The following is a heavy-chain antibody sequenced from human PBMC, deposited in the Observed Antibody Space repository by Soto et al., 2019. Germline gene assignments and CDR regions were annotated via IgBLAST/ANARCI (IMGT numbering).Heavy chain of an antibody. CDR1: GGSISSYY. D-gene: IGHD5-12*01. J-gene: IGHJ4*02. Sequence: LPETLSLTCTVSGGSISSYYWSWIRQPPGKGLEWIGYIYYSGSTNYNPSLKSRVTISVDTSKNQFSLKLSSVTAADTAVYYCARQWLEDGYNFPFDYWGQGTLVTVSS. CDR2: IYYSGST. V-gene: IGHV4-59*08. CDR3: ARQWLEDGYNFPFDY.